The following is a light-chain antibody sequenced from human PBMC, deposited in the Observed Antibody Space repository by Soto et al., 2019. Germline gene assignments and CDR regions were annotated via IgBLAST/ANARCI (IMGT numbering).Light chain of an antibody. CDR2: AAS. J-gene: IGKJ1*01. V-gene: IGKV3-20*01. Sequence: EIVLTQSPATLSVSPGERATLSCRASQSVSNNYLAWYQQKPGQAPRLLIYAASSRATGIPDRFSGSGSGTDFTLTINRLEPEDFAVYYCQDYGTSWTFGQGTKVDIK. CDR3: QDYGTSWT. CDR1: QSVSNNY.